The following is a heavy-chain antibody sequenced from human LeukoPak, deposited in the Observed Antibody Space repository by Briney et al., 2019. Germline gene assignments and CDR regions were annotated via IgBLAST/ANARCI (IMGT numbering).Heavy chain of an antibody. J-gene: IGHJ4*02. D-gene: IGHD1-26*01. V-gene: IGHV4-59*08. CDR2: IYYSGST. Sequence: PSETLSLTCTVSGGSISSYYWSWIRQPPGKGLEWIGHIYYSGSTNYNPSLKSRVTISVDTSKNQFSLKLSSVTAADTAVYYCARQPYSGSLVDYWGQGTLVTVSS. CDR3: ARQPYSGSLVDY. CDR1: GGSISSYY.